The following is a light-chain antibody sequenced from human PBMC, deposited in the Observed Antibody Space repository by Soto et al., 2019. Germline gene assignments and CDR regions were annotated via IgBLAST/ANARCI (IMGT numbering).Light chain of an antibody. CDR3: QQYYSYPLT. V-gene: IGKV1-8*01. CDR2: AAS. J-gene: IGKJ4*01. Sequence: AIRMTQSPSSFSASTGDRVTITCRAFLVFSSYLAWYQQKPGIAPKLLIYAASTLQSGVPSRFSGSGSGTDFTLTISCLQSEDFATYYCQQYYSYPLTFGGGTKVDIK. CDR1: LVFSSY.